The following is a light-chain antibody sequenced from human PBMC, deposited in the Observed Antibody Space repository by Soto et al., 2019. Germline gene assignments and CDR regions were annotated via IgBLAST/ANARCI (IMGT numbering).Light chain of an antibody. CDR1: SSNIGNFY. J-gene: IGLJ7*01. CDR3: APWDDSLSGPGV. CDR2: KNN. V-gene: IGLV1-47*01. Sequence: QPVLTQPPSASGTPGQRVTISCSGSSSNIGNFYVYWYQQLPGTAPKLLIYKNNQRPLGVPDRFSGSKSGTSASLAISGLRSEDEADYYCAPWDDSLSGPGVFGGGTQLTVL.